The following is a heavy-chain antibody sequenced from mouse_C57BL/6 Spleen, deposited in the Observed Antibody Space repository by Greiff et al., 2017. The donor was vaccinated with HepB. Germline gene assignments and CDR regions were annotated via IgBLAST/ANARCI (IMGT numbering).Heavy chain of an antibody. D-gene: IGHD2-4*01. Sequence: QVQLKESGPGLVAPSQSLSITCTVSGFSLTSYGVHWVRQPPGKGLEWLVVIWSDGSTTYNSALKARLSISKDNSKSQVFLKMNSLQTDDTAMYYCARNGGYDYDFDYWGQGTTLTVSS. CDR3: ARNGGYDYDFDY. CDR2: IWSDGST. J-gene: IGHJ2*01. CDR1: GFSLTSYG. V-gene: IGHV2-6*02.